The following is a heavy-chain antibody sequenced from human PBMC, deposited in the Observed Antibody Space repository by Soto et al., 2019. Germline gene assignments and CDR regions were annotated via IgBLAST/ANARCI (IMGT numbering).Heavy chain of an antibody. J-gene: IGHJ4*02. D-gene: IGHD2-15*01. CDR1: GFTFGSYW. CDR2: IKQDGSEK. Sequence: EVQLVESGGGLVQPGGSLRLSCAASGFTFGSYWMTWVRQAPGKGLEWVANIKQDGSEKYYVDSVKGRFTISRDNAKNALYLQMNSLRAEDTAVYYCARDRGWYGVDYWGQGTLVTVSS. CDR3: ARDRGWYGVDY. V-gene: IGHV3-7*01.